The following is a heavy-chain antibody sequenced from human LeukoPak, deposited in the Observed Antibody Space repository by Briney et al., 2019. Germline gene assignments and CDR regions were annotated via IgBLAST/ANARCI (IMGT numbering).Heavy chain of an antibody. CDR3: AIAPGGYYYGMDV. V-gene: IGHV1-18*01. J-gene: IGHJ6*02. Sequence: GASVKVSRKASGYTFTSYGISWVRQAPGQGLEWMGWISAYNGNTNYAQKLQGRVTMTTDTCTSTAYMELRSLRSDDTAVYYCAIAPGGYYYGMDVWGQGTTVTVSS. CDR2: ISAYNGNT. D-gene: IGHD3-10*01. CDR1: GYTFTSYG.